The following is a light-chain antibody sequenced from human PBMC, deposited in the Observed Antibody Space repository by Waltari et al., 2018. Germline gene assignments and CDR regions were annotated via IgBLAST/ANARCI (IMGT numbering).Light chain of an antibody. CDR3: SSYAGSSTLYV. V-gene: IGLV2-23*01. Sequence: QSALTQPASVSGSPGQSITISCTGTSSDVGSYNLVSWYQQHPGKAPKLMIYEGSKRPSGVSKRLSGSKSANTAYLTISGLQAEDEADYFCSSYAGSSTLYVFGTGTKVTVL. CDR1: SSDVGSYNL. J-gene: IGLJ1*01. CDR2: EGS.